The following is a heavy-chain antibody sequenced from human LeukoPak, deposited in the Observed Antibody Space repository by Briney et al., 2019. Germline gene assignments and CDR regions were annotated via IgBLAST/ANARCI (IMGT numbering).Heavy chain of an antibody. Sequence: PSETLSLTCTVSGGSISSYYWSWIRQPPGKGLEWIGYIYYSGSTNYNPSLKSRVTISVDTSKNQFSLKLSSVTAADTAVYYCARDRDSSSSRWFDPWGQGTLVTVSS. CDR2: IYYSGST. J-gene: IGHJ5*02. CDR3: ARDRDSSSSRWFDP. D-gene: IGHD6-6*01. CDR1: GGSISSYY. V-gene: IGHV4-59*01.